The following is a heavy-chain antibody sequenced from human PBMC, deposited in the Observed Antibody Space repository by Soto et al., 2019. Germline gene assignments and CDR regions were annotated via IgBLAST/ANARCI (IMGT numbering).Heavy chain of an antibody. CDR3: VKLRWKWEMDNFDY. CDR1: GFTFSSYT. D-gene: IGHD1-26*01. Sequence: PGGSLRLSCAASGFTFSSYTMSWVRQAPGKGLEWVSGISATGGSTYYADSVKGRFTFSRDNSKNTLYLQMNSLRAEDTAVYYCVKLRWKWEMDNFDYWGQGTLVTVSS. CDR2: ISATGGST. V-gene: IGHV3-23*01. J-gene: IGHJ4*02.